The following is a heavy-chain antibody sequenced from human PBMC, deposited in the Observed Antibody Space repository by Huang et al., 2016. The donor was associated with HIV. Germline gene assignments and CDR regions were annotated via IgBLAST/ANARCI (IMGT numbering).Heavy chain of an antibody. D-gene: IGHD3-22*01. Sequence: QVQLQESGPGLVKPLETLSLTCTVSDGSISSHFWSWIRQPPGQGLECIATINPMGRGNYNPSIGSRVTLAKDASKEQLSLTLQSVTAADTAVYYCARDGAYQYDSRAYYRDFWGQGTLVTVSS. CDR1: DGSISSHF. CDR2: INPMGRG. J-gene: IGHJ4*02. CDR3: ARDGAYQYDSRAYYRDF. V-gene: IGHV4-59*11.